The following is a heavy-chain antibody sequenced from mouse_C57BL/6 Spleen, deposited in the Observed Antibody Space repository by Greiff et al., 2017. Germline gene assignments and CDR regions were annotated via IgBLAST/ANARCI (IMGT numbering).Heavy chain of an antibody. Sequence: VQLHHSGPELVKPGASVKISCKASGYTFTDYYMNWVKQSHGKSLEWIGDINPNTGGTSYNQKFKGKATLTVGKSSSTAYMELRSLTSEDSAVYYCSSWDGGWFAYWGQGTLVTVSA. J-gene: IGHJ3*01. CDR3: SSWDGGWFAY. CDR1: GYTFTDYY. V-gene: IGHV1-26*01. D-gene: IGHD4-1*01. CDR2: INPNTGGT.